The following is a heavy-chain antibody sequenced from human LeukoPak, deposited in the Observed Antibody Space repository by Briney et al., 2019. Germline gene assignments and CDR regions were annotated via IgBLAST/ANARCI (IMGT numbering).Heavy chain of an antibody. J-gene: IGHJ4*02. CDR1: GFTFTNAW. CDR3: TTGPDFGGGDY. Sequence: GGSLRLSCAASGFTFTNAWMSWVRQAPGKGLEWVGRIKSKADGGTTDYAAPVKGRFTISRDDSKNTLYLQMNSLKTEDTAVYYCTTGPDFGGGDYWGQGTLVTVSS. CDR2: IKSKADGGTT. D-gene: IGHD4-23*01. V-gene: IGHV3-15*01.